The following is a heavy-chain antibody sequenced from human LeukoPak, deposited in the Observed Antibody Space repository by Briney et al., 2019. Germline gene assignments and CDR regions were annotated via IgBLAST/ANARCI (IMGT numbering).Heavy chain of an antibody. CDR2: IYHSGST. Sequence: SETLSLTCAVSGYSIGSGYYWGWIRQPPGKGLEWIGSIYHSGSTYYNPSLKSRVTISVDTSKNQFSLKLSSVTAADTAVYYCARLFSGTCYSIYYYYYYYMDVWGKGTTVTVSS. CDR3: ARLFSGTCYSIYYYYYYYMDV. D-gene: IGHD2-15*01. J-gene: IGHJ6*03. CDR1: GYSIGSGYY. V-gene: IGHV4-38-2*01.